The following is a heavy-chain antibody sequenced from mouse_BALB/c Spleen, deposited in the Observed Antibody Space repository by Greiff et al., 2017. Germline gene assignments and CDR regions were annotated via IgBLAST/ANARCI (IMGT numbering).Heavy chain of an antibody. Sequence: VQLKESGAELVKPGASVKLSCTASGFNIKDTYMHWVKQRPEQGLEWIGRIDPANGNTKYDPKFQGKATITADTSSNTAYLQLSSLTSEDTAVYYCACSSWFAYWGQGTLVTVSA. CDR1: GFNIKDTY. J-gene: IGHJ3*01. CDR2: IDPANGNT. CDR3: ACSSWFAY. D-gene: IGHD1-1*01. V-gene: IGHV14-3*02.